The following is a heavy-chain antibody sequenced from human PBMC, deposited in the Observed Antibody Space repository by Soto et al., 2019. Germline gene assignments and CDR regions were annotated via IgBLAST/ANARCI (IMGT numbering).Heavy chain of an antibody. CDR2: IWYDGSNK. V-gene: IGHV3-33*01. J-gene: IGHJ4*02. CDR3: ARIHCSGGSCYPGDFDY. Sequence: QVQLVESGGGVVQPGRSLRLSCAASGFTFSSYGMHWVRQAPGKGLEWVAVIWYDGSNKYYADSVKGRFTISRDNSNNTLYLQMNSLRAEDTAVYYCARIHCSGGSCYPGDFDYWGQGTLVTVSS. D-gene: IGHD2-15*01. CDR1: GFTFSSYG.